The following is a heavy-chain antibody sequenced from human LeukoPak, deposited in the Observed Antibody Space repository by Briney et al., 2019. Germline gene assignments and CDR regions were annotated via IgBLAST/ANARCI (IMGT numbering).Heavy chain of an antibody. Sequence: SQTLSLTCAISGDSVSRNNAARNWIRQSPSRGLEWLGRTYYRSKWYYDYAPSVKSRITINPDTSRNQFSLQLNSVTPEDTAVYYCTRAVSNWEGNPFDYWGQGTLVTVSS. CDR2: TYYRSKWYY. CDR3: TRAVSNWEGNPFDY. D-gene: IGHD1-26*01. J-gene: IGHJ4*02. V-gene: IGHV6-1*01. CDR1: GDSVSRNNAA.